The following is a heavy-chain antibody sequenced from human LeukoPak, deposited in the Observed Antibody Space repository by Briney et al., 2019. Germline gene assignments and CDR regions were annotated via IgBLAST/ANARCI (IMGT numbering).Heavy chain of an antibody. J-gene: IGHJ6*03. D-gene: IGHD5-18*01. CDR3: ARLSHTAMVDYYYYYTDV. CDR2: INHSGST. Sequence: SETLSLTCAVYGGSFSGYYWSWIRQPPGKGLEWIGEINHSGSTDYNPSLKSRVTISVDTSKNQFSLKLSSVTAADTAVYYCARLSHTAMVDYYYYYTDVWGKGTTVTVSS. V-gene: IGHV4-34*01. CDR1: GGSFSGYY.